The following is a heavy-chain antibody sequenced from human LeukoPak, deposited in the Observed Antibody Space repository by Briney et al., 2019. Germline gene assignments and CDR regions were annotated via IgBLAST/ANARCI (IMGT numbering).Heavy chain of an antibody. D-gene: IGHD3-22*01. J-gene: IGHJ4*02. CDR1: GGSISSYY. Sequence: SETLSLTCTVSGGSISSYYWSWIRQPPGKGLEWIGYIYYSGSTNYNPSLKSRVTISVDTSKNKFSLKLSSVTAADTAVYYCARERDNSDYDSSGYYDYWGQGTLVTVSS. CDR2: IYYSGST. V-gene: IGHV4-59*01. CDR3: ARERDNSDYDSSGYYDY.